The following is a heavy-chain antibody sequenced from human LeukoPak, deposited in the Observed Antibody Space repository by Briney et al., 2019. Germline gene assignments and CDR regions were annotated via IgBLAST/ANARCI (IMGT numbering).Heavy chain of an antibody. V-gene: IGHV3-49*03. CDR3: AKDDWGMQWLTHYDK. J-gene: IGHJ4*02. Sequence: PGGSLRLSCTASGFTFGGYPMSWFRQAPGKGLEWVGFIRSKAYGGTTEYAASVKGRFTISRDDSKSIAYLQMNSLKIEDTAVYYCAKDDWGMQWLTHYDKWGLGTLVTVSS. CDR2: IRSKAYGGTT. CDR1: GFTFGGYP. D-gene: IGHD3-22*01.